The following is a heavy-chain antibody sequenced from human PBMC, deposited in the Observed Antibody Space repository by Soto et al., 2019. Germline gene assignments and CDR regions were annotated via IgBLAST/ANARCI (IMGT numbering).Heavy chain of an antibody. CDR2: ISYDGSNQ. J-gene: IGHJ5*02. CDR3: ARDGDYGGNCFDH. Sequence: GGSLRLSRTASGFAFRSYAMHWVRQAPGKGLEWMAVISYDGSNQYHTDSVKGRVTVSRDNSKNMVYLQMDSLTPDDTAIYYCARDGDYGGNCFDHWGQGTLVTVSS. CDR1: GFAFRSYA. D-gene: IGHD4-17*01. V-gene: IGHV3-30*04.